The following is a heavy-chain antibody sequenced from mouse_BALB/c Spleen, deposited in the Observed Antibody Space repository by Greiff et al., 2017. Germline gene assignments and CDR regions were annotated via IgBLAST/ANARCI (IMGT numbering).Heavy chain of an antibody. CDR2: IRNKANGYTT. J-gene: IGHJ1*01. Sequence: EVKLVESGGGLVQPGGSLRLSCATSGFTFTDYYMSWVRQPPGKALEWLGFIRNKANGYTTEYSASVKGRFTISRDNSQSILYLQMNTLGAEDSATYYGARAGGLGWYFDVWGAGTTVTVSS. CDR3: ARAGGLGWYFDV. V-gene: IGHV7-3*02. D-gene: IGHD2-2*01. CDR1: GFTFTDYY.